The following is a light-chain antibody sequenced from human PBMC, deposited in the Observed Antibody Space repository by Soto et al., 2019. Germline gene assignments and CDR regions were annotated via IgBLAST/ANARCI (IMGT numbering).Light chain of an antibody. Sequence: ILMTQSPATLSVSPGERATLSCRASQSASNNLAWYQQKPGQAPRLLIYDASTRATGIPAMFSGSGSGTEFTLTISGLQSEDFSVYYCQQYNYWPPWTFGQGTKVEIK. CDR3: QQYNYWPPWT. CDR1: QSASNN. CDR2: DAS. J-gene: IGKJ1*01. V-gene: IGKV3-15*01.